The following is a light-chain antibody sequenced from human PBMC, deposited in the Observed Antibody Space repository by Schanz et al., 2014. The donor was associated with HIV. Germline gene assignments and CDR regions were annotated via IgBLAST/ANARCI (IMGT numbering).Light chain of an antibody. CDR1: NSDVGSYNL. CDR3: QSFDSSLNGVL. CDR2: EVS. V-gene: IGLV2-8*01. J-gene: IGLJ3*02. Sequence: QSALTQPPSASGSPGQSVTISCTGTNSDVGSYNLVSWYQQHPGKAPKLMISEVSKRPSGVPDRFSGSKSGNTASLAISGLQAEDEADYFCQSFDSSLNGVLFGGGTKLTVL.